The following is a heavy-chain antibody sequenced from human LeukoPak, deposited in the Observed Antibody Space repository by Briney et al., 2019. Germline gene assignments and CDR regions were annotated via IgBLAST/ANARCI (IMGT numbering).Heavy chain of an antibody. J-gene: IGHJ4*02. Sequence: SGTLCLSCTVSRDSISSNIWSCVRLPPRKGGEWIGYTYDCGSTSYNPSLKSRVTISKDTSKNQFSLKLDSATAADTAVYYCARARPNWNAPDFWGQGTLVTVSS. CDR2: TYDCGST. CDR1: RDSISSNI. V-gene: IGHV4-59*08. D-gene: IGHD1-1*01. CDR3: ARARPNWNAPDF.